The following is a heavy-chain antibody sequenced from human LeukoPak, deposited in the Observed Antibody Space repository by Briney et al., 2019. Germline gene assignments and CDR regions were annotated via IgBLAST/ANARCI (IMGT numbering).Heavy chain of an antibody. Sequence: SETLSLTCNVSGDSLTSHFWSWLRQTPGKGLEWIGYVFHSGTTNYSPSLKSRVTISLDTSKRQFYLRLASVTAADTAVYYCARRMATVTDAFDIWGRGTMVSVSS. J-gene: IGHJ3*02. V-gene: IGHV4-59*08. CDR1: GDSLTSHF. CDR3: ARRMATVTDAFDI. CDR2: VFHSGTT. D-gene: IGHD5-24*01.